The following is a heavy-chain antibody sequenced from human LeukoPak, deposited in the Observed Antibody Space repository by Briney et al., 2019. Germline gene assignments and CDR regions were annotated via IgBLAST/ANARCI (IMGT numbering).Heavy chain of an antibody. CDR3: ASTGEYFDY. CDR1: GFTFSSDS. D-gene: IGHD3-16*01. V-gene: IGHV3-21*01. CDR2: ISSSSSNI. Sequence: KTGGSLRLSCAPSGFTFSSDSMNWVRQDAGNGLEWVSSISSSSSNIYYADSVKGPFTISRDNAKNSLYLQMNSLRAEDTAVYYCASTGEYFDYWGQGTLVTVSS. J-gene: IGHJ4*02.